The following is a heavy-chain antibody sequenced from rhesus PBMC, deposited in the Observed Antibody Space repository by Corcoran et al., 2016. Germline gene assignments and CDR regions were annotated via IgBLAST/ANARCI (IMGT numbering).Heavy chain of an antibody. CDR1: GGSISDSYR. V-gene: IGHV4S10*01. J-gene: IGHJ4*01. D-gene: IGHD2-39*01. CDR3: ARGSRYFDY. CDR2: IYGSSTST. Sequence: QVQLQESGPGVVKPSETLSLTCAVSGGSISDSYRWSWSRQPQGKGLECIGYIYGSSTSTNYNPPLKSRVTISKDTSKHQFSLKLSSVTAADTAVYYCARGSRYFDYWGQGVLVTVSS.